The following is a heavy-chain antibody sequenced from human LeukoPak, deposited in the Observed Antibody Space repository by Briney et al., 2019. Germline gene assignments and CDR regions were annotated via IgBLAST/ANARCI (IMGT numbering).Heavy chain of an antibody. CDR1: GGSIGSSHW. V-gene: IGHV4-4*02. D-gene: IGHD3-22*01. CDR3: ARTIVVVRSIDY. Sequence: SETLSLTCAVSGGSIGSSHWWTWVRQPPGKGLEWIGEISHSGGTNYNLSLKSRVIMSVDKSKKQFSLKLSSVTAADTAVYYCARTIVVVRSIDYWGQGTLVTVSS. CDR2: ISHSGGT. J-gene: IGHJ4*02.